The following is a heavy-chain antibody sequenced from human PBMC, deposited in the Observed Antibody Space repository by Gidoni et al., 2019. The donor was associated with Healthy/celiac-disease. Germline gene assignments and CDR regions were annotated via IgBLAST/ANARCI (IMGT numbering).Heavy chain of an antibody. J-gene: IGHJ4*02. Sequence: QVQLQQWGAGLLKPSETLSLTCAVYGGSFSGYYWSWIRQPPGKGLEWIGEINHSGSTNYNPSLKSRVTISVDTSKNQFSLKLSSVTAADTAVYYCARGPTRHYGSGSPAGGDYWGQGTLVTVSS. CDR2: INHSGST. CDR3: ARGPTRHYGSGSPAGGDY. D-gene: IGHD3-10*01. CDR1: GGSFSGYY. V-gene: IGHV4-34*01.